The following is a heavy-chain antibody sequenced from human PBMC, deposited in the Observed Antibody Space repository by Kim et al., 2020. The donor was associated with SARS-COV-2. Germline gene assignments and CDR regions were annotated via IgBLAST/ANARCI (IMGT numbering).Heavy chain of an antibody. CDR3: ARATYDSGGTFEY. J-gene: IGHJ4*02. V-gene: IGHV1-46*01. D-gene: IGHD3-10*01. Sequence: YDRKFQGRVTVTRDTSTSTVYMGLSSLRSEDTAVYYCARATYDSGGTFEYWGQGTLVTVSS.